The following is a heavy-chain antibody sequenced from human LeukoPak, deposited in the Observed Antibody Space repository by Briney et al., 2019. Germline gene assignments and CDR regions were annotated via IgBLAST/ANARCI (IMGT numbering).Heavy chain of an antibody. CDR3: ARQGWPYYYGMDV. CDR2: IYPGDSDT. CDR1: GCSFTSYW. Sequence: HGESLKISCKGSGCSFTSYWIGWVRQMPGKGLEWMGIIYPGDSDTRYSPSFQGQVTISADKSISTAYLQWSSLKASDTAMYYCARQGWPYYYGMDVWGQGTTVTVSS. V-gene: IGHV5-51*01. J-gene: IGHJ6*02.